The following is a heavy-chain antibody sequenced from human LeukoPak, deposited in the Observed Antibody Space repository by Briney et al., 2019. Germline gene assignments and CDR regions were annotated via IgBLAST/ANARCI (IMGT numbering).Heavy chain of an antibody. V-gene: IGHV3-20*04. D-gene: IGHD3-10*01. J-gene: IGHJ6*04. CDR3: AAYGSGRLDV. Sequence: PGGSLRLSCAASGFTFDDYGMSWVRQAPGKWLEWVSGINWNGGSTGYADSVKGRFTISRDNAKNSLYLQMNSLRAEDTAVYYCAAYGSGRLDVWGKGTTVTVSS. CDR1: GFTFDDYG. CDR2: INWNGGST.